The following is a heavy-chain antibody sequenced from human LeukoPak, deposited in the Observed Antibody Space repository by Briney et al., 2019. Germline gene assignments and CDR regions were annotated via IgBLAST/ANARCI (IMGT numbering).Heavy chain of an antibody. J-gene: IGHJ4*02. CDR2: ISGSGGSA. CDR3: AKDRGSIAVAGYYFDY. CDR1: GFTFNNYA. D-gene: IGHD6-19*01. V-gene: IGHV3-23*01. Sequence: PGGSLRLSCAASGFTFNNYAMSWVRQAPGKGLEWVSDISGSGGSAYFADSVKGRFIISRDNSKNTLYLQMNSLRAEDTAVYYCAKDRGSIAVAGYYFDYWGQGTLVTVSS.